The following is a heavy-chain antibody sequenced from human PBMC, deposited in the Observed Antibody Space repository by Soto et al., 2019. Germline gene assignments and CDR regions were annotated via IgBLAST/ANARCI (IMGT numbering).Heavy chain of an antibody. CDR3: AHSSGWYPREAFDI. J-gene: IGHJ3*02. V-gene: IGHV6-1*01. Sequence: PSPTLSLTCAISGDSVSSTSSAWNWIRQSPSRGLEWLGRTFYRSKWNNDYAVSVKSRITINADTSKNHFSLQLNSVTPEDTAVYYCAHSSGWYPREAFDIWGQGTVVTVSS. D-gene: IGHD6-19*01. CDR2: TFYRSKWNN. CDR1: GDSVSSTSSA.